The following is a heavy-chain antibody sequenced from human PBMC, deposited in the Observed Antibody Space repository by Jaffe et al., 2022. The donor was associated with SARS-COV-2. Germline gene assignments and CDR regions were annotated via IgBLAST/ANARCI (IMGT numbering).Heavy chain of an antibody. CDR1: GGSFSGYY. D-gene: IGHD6-13*01. V-gene: IGHV4-34*01. CDR2: INHSGST. Sequence: QVQLQQWGAGLLKPSETLSLTCAVYGGSFSGYYWSWIRQPPGKGLEWIGEINHSGSTNYNPSLKSRVTISVDTSKNQFSLKLSSVTAADTAVYYCASRFNGNGSSYYFDYWGQGTLVTVSS. J-gene: IGHJ4*02. CDR3: ASRFNGNGSSYYFDY.